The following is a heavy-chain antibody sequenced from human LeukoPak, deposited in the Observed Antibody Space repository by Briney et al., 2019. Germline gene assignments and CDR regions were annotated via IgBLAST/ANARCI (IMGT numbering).Heavy chain of an antibody. Sequence: SETLSLTCTVSGGSISSGDYYWSWIRQPPGKGLEWIGYIYYSGSTNYNPSLKSRVTISVDTSKNQFSLKLSSVTAADTAVYYCARSKTRNGGDLDYWGQGTLVTVSS. D-gene: IGHD2-21*02. CDR3: ARSKTRNGGDLDY. CDR1: GGSISSGDYY. CDR2: IYYSGST. V-gene: IGHV4-61*08. J-gene: IGHJ4*02.